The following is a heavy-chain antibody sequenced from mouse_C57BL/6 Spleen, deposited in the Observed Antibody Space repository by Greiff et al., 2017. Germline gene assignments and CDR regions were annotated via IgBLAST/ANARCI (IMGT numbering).Heavy chain of an antibody. CDR1: GYTFTDYY. CDR2: IFPGSGST. CDR3: ARGSYDGYYVKDFDY. Sequence: VQLQQSGPELVKPGASVKISCKASGYTFTDYYINWVKQRPGQGLEWIGWIFPGSGSTYYNEKFKGKATLTVDNSSSTAYMLLSSLTSEDSAVYFWARGSYDGYYVKDFDYWGQGTTLTVSS. V-gene: IGHV1-75*01. J-gene: IGHJ2*01. D-gene: IGHD2-3*01.